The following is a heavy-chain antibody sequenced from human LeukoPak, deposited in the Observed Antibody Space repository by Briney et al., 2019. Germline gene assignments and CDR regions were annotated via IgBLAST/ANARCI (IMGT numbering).Heavy chain of an antibody. CDR1: GYTFTSYA. CDR2: INAGNGNT. Sequence: ASVKVSCKASGYTFTSYAMHWVRQAPGQRLEWMGWINAGNGNTKYSQKFQGRVTITRDTSASTAYMELSSLRSEDTAVYYCARLIYDSSGPFDAFDIWGQGTMVTVSS. V-gene: IGHV1-3*01. D-gene: IGHD3-22*01. CDR3: ARLIYDSSGPFDAFDI. J-gene: IGHJ3*02.